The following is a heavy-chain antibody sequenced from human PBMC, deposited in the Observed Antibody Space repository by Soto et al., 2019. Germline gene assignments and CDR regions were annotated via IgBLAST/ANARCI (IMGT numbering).Heavy chain of an antibody. CDR2: ISYDGSNK. CDR1: GFTFSSYA. J-gene: IGHJ6*02. D-gene: IGHD6-6*01. CDR3: ARGSAXRPGSKRAYYYYYGMDV. V-gene: IGHV3-30-3*01. Sequence: GVSLRLSCAASGFTFSSYAMHWVRQAPGKGLGWVAVISYDGSNKYYADSVKGRFTISRDNSKNTLYLQMNSLRAEDTAVYYCARGSAXRPGSKRAYYYYYGMDVWGQGTTVTVSS.